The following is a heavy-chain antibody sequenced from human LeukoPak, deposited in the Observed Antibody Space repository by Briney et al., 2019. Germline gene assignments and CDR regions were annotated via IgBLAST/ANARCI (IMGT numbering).Heavy chain of an antibody. Sequence: PGGSLRLSCAASGFTFSSYSMNWVRQAPGKGLEWVSSILGSGGGDTTYYADSVKGRFTISRDNSKNTLYLQMNSLRAEDTAIYYCAKEEWLGKMNYFDYWGQGTLVTVSS. CDR3: AKEEWLGKMNYFDY. CDR1: GFTFSSYS. V-gene: IGHV3-23*01. D-gene: IGHD3-3*01. J-gene: IGHJ4*02. CDR2: ILGSGGGDTT.